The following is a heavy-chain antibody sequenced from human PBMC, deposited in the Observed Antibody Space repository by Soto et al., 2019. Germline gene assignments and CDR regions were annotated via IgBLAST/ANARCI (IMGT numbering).Heavy chain of an antibody. CDR1: GFTFSSYW. CDR3: ARDSYYDFWSGFSYYYYGMDV. CDR2: IKQDGSEK. D-gene: IGHD3-3*01. Sequence: GESLKISCAASGFTFSSYWMRWVRQAPGKGLEWVADIKQDGSEKYYVDSVKGRFTISRDNAKNSLYLQMNSLRAEDTAVYYCARDSYYDFWSGFSYYYYGMDVWGQGTTVTVSS. V-gene: IGHV3-7*05. J-gene: IGHJ6*02.